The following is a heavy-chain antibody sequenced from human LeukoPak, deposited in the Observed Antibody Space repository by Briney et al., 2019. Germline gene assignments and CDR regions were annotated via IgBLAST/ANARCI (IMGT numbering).Heavy chain of an antibody. J-gene: IGHJ4*02. V-gene: IGHV4-30-4*01. CDR1: GGSISSGDYY. CDR3: ARAGVGSSSSKEGMFDY. CDR2: IYNSGNI. D-gene: IGHD6-6*01. Sequence: SETLSLTCTVSGGSISSGDYYWSWIRQPPGKGLEWIVYIYNSGNIYYSPSLKSRVIISVDTSKNQFSLKLSSVTAADTAVYYCARAGVGSSSSKEGMFDYWGQGTLVTVSS.